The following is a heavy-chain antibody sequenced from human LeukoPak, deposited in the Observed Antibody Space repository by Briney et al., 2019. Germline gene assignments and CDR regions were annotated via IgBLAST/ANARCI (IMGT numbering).Heavy chain of an antibody. V-gene: IGHV3-23*01. CDR3: AKDGLLWFGELLCWFDP. Sequence: GGSLRLSCAASGFTFSSYSMNWVRQAPGKGLEWVSAISGSGGSTYYADSVKGRFTISRDNSKNTLYLQMNSLRAEDTAVYYCAKDGLLWFGELLCWFDPWGQGTLVTVSS. CDR1: GFTFSSYS. D-gene: IGHD3-10*01. CDR2: ISGSGGST. J-gene: IGHJ5*02.